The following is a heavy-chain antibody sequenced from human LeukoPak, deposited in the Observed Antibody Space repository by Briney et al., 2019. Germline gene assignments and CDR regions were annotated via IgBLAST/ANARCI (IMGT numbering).Heavy chain of an antibody. V-gene: IGHV1-69*13. CDR2: IIPIFGTA. Sequence: SVKVSFKASGGTFSSYAISWVRQAPGQGLEWMGGIIPIFGTANYAQKFQGRVTITADESTSTAYMELSSLRSEDTAVYYCARGSYCSSTSCYLQRGYYYGMDVWGQGTTVTVSS. CDR3: ARGSYCSSTSCYLQRGYYYGMDV. CDR1: GGTFSSYA. D-gene: IGHD2-2*01. J-gene: IGHJ6*02.